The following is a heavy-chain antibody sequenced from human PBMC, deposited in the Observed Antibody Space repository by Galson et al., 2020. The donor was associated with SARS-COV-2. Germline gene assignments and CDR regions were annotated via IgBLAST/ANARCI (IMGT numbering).Heavy chain of an antibody. CDR2: IYSGGST. CDR3: ARDLVVRGEDI. V-gene: IGHV3-53*04. Sequence: GESLKISCAAPGFNVSSNYMSWVHQAPGKGLEWVPVIYSGGSTYYADSVKGRFTISRHNSKNTLYLQMNSLRAEDTAVYYCARDLVVRGEDIWGQGTMVTVSS. D-gene: IGHD3-10*01. J-gene: IGHJ3*02. CDR1: GFNVSSNY.